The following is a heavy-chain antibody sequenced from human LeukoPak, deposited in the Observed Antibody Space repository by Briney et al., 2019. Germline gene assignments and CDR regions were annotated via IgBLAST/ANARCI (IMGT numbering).Heavy chain of an antibody. V-gene: IGHV4-39*01. CDR3: ARWVLHTALDY. Sequence: SETLSLTCGVSGVPINSPSYFWGWIRQPPGKGLEWIGSLYYGGRTYYNPSLKSRVAISVGTSKTQFSLRLNSVTAADSAVYFCARWVLHTALDYWGQGTLVTVS. J-gene: IGHJ4*02. D-gene: IGHD5-18*01. CDR2: LYYGGRT. CDR1: GVPINSPSYF.